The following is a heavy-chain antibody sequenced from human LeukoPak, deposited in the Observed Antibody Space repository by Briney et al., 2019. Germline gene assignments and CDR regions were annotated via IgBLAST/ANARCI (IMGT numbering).Heavy chain of an antibody. CDR2: IYYSGST. D-gene: IGHD3-10*01. CDR3: ARVRFGELLENYFDY. CDR1: GGSISSYY. J-gene: IGHJ4*02. Sequence: SETLSLTCTVSGGSISSYYWSWIRQPPGKGLEWIGYIYYSGSTNYNPSLKSRVTISVDTPKNQFSLKLSSVTAADTAVYYCARVRFGELLENYFDYWGQGTLVTVSS. V-gene: IGHV4-59*01.